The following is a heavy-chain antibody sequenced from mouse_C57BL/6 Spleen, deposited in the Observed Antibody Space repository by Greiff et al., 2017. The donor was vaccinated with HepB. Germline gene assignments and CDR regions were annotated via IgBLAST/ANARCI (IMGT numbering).Heavy chain of an antibody. CDR2: IWWDDDK. J-gene: IGHJ1*03. D-gene: IGHD1-1*01. V-gene: IGHV8-8*01. CDR1: GFSLSTFGMG. CDR3: ARIIYYGSSYDWYFDV. Sequence: QVTLKESGPGILQPSQTLSLTCSFSGFSLSTFGMGVGWIRQPSGKGLEWLAHIWWDDDKYYNPALKSRLTISKDTSKNQVFLKIANVDTADTATYYCARIIYYGSSYDWYFDVWGTGTTVTVSS.